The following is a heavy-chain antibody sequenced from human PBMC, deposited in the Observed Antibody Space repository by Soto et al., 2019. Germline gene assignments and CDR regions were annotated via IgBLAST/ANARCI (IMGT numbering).Heavy chain of an antibody. D-gene: IGHD6-13*01. Sequence: PGESLKISCKGSGYSFSSYWVSWVRQMPGKGLEWMGRIDPTESYINHSPSFQGHVSISVDKSISTVYLQWSSLKASDTAMYYCARVRLAAAGVFFGYWGQGTLVTVSS. CDR2: IDPTESYI. CDR3: ARVRLAAAGVFFGY. V-gene: IGHV5-10-1*01. J-gene: IGHJ4*02. CDR1: GYSFSSYW.